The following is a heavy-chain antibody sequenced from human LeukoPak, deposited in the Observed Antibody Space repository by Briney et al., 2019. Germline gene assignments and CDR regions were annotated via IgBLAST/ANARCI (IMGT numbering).Heavy chain of an antibody. V-gene: IGHV1-18*01. CDR1: GYTFTSYG. CDR3: AISKILWFGELSRWFDP. CDR2: ISAYNGNT. Sequence: ASVKVSCKASGYTFTSYGISWVRQAPGQGLEWMGWISAYNGNTNYAQKLQGRVTMTTDTSTSTVYMELSSLRSEDTAVYYCAISKILWFGELSRWFDPWGQGTLVTVSS. J-gene: IGHJ5*02. D-gene: IGHD3-10*01.